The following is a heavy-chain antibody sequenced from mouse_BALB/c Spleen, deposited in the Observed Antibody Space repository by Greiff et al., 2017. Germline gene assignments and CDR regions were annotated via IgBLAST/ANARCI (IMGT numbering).Heavy chain of an antibody. Sequence: EVQRVESGPGLVKPSQSLSLTCTVTGYSITSDYAWNWIRQFPGNKLEWMGYISYSGSTSYNPSLRSRISITRDTSKNQFFLQLNSVTTEDTATYYCARLITTELRFAYWGQGTLVTVSA. J-gene: IGHJ3*01. CDR2: ISYSGST. CDR3: ARLITTELRFAY. D-gene: IGHD2-4*01. V-gene: IGHV3-2*02. CDR1: GYSITSDYA.